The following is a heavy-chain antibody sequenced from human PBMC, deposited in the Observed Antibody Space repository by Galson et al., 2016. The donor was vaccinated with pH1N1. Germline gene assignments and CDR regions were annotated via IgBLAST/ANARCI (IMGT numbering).Heavy chain of an antibody. V-gene: IGHV3-11*01. D-gene: IGHD3-3*02. J-gene: IGHJ3*01. CDR3: ARDHFAWAFNV. CDR1: GFPFSHYY. Sequence: SLRLSCAASGFPFSHYYMGWIRQAPGKGLEWISYISGSDTTIYYADSVRGRFTISRDNAQNSLYLHMNSLRAEDTAVYYCARDHFAWAFNVWGKGTMVTVSP. CDR2: ISGSDTTI.